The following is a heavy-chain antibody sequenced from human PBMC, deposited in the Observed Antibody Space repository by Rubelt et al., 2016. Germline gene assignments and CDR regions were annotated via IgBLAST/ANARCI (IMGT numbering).Heavy chain of an antibody. CDR1: GFTFSRYA. CDR2: ISYDGSNK. V-gene: IGHV3-30*04. CDR3: ARGVTGSYFDY. Sequence: QVQLVESGGGVVQPGRSLRLSCAASGFTFSRYAMHWVRPAPGKGLEWVALISYDGSNKYYADSVKGGFTISRDNSKSTPFLQMNSLGGEDTAVYYCARGVTGSYFDYWGQGTLVTVSS. D-gene: IGHD1-20*01. J-gene: IGHJ4*02.